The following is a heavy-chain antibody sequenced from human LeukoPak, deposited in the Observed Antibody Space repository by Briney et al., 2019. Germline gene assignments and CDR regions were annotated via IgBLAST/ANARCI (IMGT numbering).Heavy chain of an antibody. CDR2: IYYSGST. CDR1: GGSISSSS. D-gene: IGHD1-26*01. J-gene: IGHJ3*02. CDR3: ADSSGSDAFDI. Sequence: SETLSLTCTVSGGSISSSSWSWIRQPPGKGLEWIGYIYYSGSTNYIPSLESRVTLSVDMSKNQFSLKLNSVTAADTAVYYCADSSGSDAFDIWGQGTMVTVSS. V-gene: IGHV4-59*01.